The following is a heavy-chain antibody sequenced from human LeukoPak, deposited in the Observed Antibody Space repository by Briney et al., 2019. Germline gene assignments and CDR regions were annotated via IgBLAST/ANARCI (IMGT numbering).Heavy chain of an antibody. CDR3: ARAQSWYQLHRMGGDWFDP. Sequence: GRSLRLSCTASGFTFGDYAMSWVRQAPGKGLEWVGFIRSKAYGGTTEYAASVKGRFTISRDDSKSIAYLQMNSLRAEDTAVYYCARAQSWYQLHRMGGDWFDPWGQGTLVTVSS. CDR2: IRSKAYGGTT. V-gene: IGHV3-49*04. J-gene: IGHJ5*02. D-gene: IGHD2-2*01. CDR1: GFTFGDYA.